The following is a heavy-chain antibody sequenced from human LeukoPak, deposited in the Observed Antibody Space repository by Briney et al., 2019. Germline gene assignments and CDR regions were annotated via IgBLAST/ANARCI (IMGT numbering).Heavy chain of an antibody. J-gene: IGHJ4*02. Sequence: RTSETLSLTCTVSGGSISSGDYYWSWIRQPPGKGLEWIGSIYYSGSTYYNPSLKSRVTISVDTSKNQFSLKLSSVTAADTAVYYCARAIAAAENFDYWGQGTLVTVSS. D-gene: IGHD6-13*01. CDR3: ARAIAAAENFDY. V-gene: IGHV4-39*07. CDR1: GGSISSGDYY. CDR2: IYYSGST.